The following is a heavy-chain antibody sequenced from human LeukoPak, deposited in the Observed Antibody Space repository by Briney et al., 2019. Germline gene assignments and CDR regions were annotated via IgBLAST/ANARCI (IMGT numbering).Heavy chain of an antibody. V-gene: IGHV4-30-2*01. D-gene: IGHD3-3*01. CDR1: GGSISSGGYS. CDR2: IYHSGST. CDR3: ARNHDFWSGYTSVGWFDP. J-gene: IGHJ5*02. Sequence: SETLSLTCAVSGGSISSGGYSWSWLRQPPGKGLEWIGYIYHSGSTYYNPSLKSRVTISVDRSKNQFSLKLSSVTAADTAVYYCARNHDFWSGYTSVGWFDPWGQGTLVTVSS.